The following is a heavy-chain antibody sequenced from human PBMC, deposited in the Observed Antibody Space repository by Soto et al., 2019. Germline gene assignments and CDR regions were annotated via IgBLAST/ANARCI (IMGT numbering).Heavy chain of an antibody. V-gene: IGHV5-51*01. CDR3: ARHGSPGIAATIADY. D-gene: IGHD6-13*01. J-gene: IGHJ4*02. CDR2: IYPGDSDT. CDR1: GYSCTSYW. Sequence: GESLKISCKGSGYSCTSYWIGWVRQMPGKGLEWMGIIYPGDSDTRYSPSFRGQVTISADKSISTAYLQWSSLKASDTAMYYCARHGSPGIAATIADYWGQGTLVTVSS.